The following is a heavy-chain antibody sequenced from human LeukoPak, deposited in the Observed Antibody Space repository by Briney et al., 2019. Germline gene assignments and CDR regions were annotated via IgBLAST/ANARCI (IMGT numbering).Heavy chain of an antibody. CDR3: ARRGYRSGANAFDI. J-gene: IGHJ3*02. CDR1: GYSFSTYW. CDR2: IYPGDSDT. Sequence: GESLKTSCKGSGYSFSTYWIGWVRQMPGKGLEWMGIIYPGDSDTRYSPSFQGQVTISADKSISTAYLQWSSLKASDTAMYYCARRGYRSGANAFDICGQGTMVTVSS. D-gene: IGHD6-19*01. V-gene: IGHV5-51*01.